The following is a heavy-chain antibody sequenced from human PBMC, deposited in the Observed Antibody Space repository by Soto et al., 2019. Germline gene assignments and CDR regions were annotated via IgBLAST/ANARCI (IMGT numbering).Heavy chain of an antibody. CDR2: INHSVST. CDR3: ARGRTAITMVREVIPAIDY. D-gene: IGHD3-10*01. CDR1: GGSFSGYY. V-gene: IGHV4-34*01. J-gene: IGHJ4*02. Sequence: QVQLQQWGAGLLKPSETLSLTCAVYGGSFSGYYWSWIRQPPGKGLEWIGEINHSVSTNYHPSLKRRVAVSVDPTKNQSTLKLSAVTAAYTAVYNCARGRTAITMVREVIPAIDYWGQGTLVTVSS.